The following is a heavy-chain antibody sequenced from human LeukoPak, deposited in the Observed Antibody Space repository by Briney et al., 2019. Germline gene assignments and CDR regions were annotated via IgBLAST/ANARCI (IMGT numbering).Heavy chain of an antibody. J-gene: IGHJ4*02. CDR1: GYTFTGYY. CDR2: INPNSGGT. D-gene: IGHD3-22*01. CDR3: ARDGYPYYYYDSSGEEYYFDY. Sequence: ASVKVSCTASGYTFTGYYMHWVRQAPGQGLEWMGWINPNSGGTNYAQKFQGRVTMTRDTSISTAYMELSRLRSDDTAVYYCARDGYPYYYYDSSGEEYYFDYWGQGTLVTVSS. V-gene: IGHV1-2*02.